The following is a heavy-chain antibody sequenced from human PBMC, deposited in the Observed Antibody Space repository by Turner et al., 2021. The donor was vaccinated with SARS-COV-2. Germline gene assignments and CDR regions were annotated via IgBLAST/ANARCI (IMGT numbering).Heavy chain of an antibody. CDR1: GFTVSSNY. CDR2: ISSGGST. D-gene: IGHD2-2*01. J-gene: IGHJ6*02. Sequence: EVQLVETGGGLIQPGGSLRLSCAASGFTVSSNYMSWVRQAPGKGLEWVSVISSGGSTYYADSVKGRFTIPRDNSKNTLYLQMNSLRAEDTAVYYCARGGEYQLLHYYGMDVWGQGTTVTVSS. CDR3: ARGGEYQLLHYYGMDV. V-gene: IGHV3-53*02.